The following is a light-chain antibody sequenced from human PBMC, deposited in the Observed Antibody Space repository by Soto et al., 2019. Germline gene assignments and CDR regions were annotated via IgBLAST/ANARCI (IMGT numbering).Light chain of an antibody. Sequence: DIQLTQSPSFLSASVGDRVTITCRASQGIDNYLAWYQQKPGKAPKLLIYLTSTLQSGVPSRFSGSGSGTEFTLTISSLQPEDFATYYCQQLNSYPHTFGGGTKVDI. CDR3: QQLNSYPHT. V-gene: IGKV1-9*01. CDR2: LTS. CDR1: QGIDNY. J-gene: IGKJ4*01.